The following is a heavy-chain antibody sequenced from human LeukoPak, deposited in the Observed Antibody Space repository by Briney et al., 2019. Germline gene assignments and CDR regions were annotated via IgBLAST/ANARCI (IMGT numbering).Heavy chain of an antibody. J-gene: IGHJ4*02. CDR3: AKDPEGYWYYFDY. CDR2: ISGSGGST. CDR1: GFTFSSYA. D-gene: IGHD2-8*02. V-gene: IGHV3-23*01. Sequence: VGSLRLSCAASGFTFSSYAMSWVRQAPGKGLEWVSAISGSGGSTYYADSVKGRFTISRDNSKNTLYLQMNSLRAEDTAVYYCAKDPEGYWYYFDYWGQGTLVTVSS.